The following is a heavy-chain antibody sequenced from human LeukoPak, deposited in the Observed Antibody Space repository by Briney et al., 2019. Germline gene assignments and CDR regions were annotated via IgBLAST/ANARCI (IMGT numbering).Heavy chain of an antibody. CDR2: IYYSGNT. D-gene: IGHD6-19*01. V-gene: IGHV4-59*01. CDR1: GDSISGYY. Sequence: SGTLSLTCTVSGDSISGYYWSWIRQPPGKGLEWIGYIYYSGNTNYNPSLKSRVTISVDTSKSQFSLKLSSVTAADTAVYYCARGSGWYYYWGQGTLVTVSS. J-gene: IGHJ4*02. CDR3: ARGSGWYYY.